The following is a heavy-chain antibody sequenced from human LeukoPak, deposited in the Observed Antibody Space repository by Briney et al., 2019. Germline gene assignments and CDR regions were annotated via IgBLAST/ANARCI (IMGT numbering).Heavy chain of an antibody. Sequence: GGSLRLSCAASGFTFSSYAMSWVRQAPGKGLEWVSAISGSGGSTYYADSVKGRFTISRDNSKNTLYLQMNSLRAEDTAVYYCAKGYGLQNYDILTGLSYYFDYWGQGTLVTVSS. J-gene: IGHJ4*02. CDR2: ISGSGGST. CDR1: GFTFSSYA. D-gene: IGHD3-9*01. V-gene: IGHV3-23*01. CDR3: AKGYGLQNYDILTGLSYYFDY.